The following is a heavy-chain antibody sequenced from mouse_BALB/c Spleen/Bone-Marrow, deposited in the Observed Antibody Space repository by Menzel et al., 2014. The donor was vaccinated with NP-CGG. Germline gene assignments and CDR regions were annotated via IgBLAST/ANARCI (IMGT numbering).Heavy chain of an antibody. J-gene: IGHJ2*01. CDR1: GYTFTDYA. Sequence: VKLMESGAEVVRPGVSVKISCKGSGYTFTDYAMHWVKQSHAKSLEWIGVISTYYCDVNYSQKFKGKATMTVDKSSSTAYMELARLTSEDSAIYYCARLTQGFCYFVYWGQGTTLTVSS. CDR3: ARLTQGFCYFVY. V-gene: IGHV1S137*01. D-gene: IGHD3-1*01. CDR2: ISTYYCDV.